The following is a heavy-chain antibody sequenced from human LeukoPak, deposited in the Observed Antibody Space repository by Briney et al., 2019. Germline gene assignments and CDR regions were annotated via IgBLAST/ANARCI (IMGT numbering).Heavy chain of an antibody. Sequence: ASVKVSCKASGYTFTGYYMHWVRQAPGQGLEGMGWINPNSGGTNYAQKFQGRVTMTRDTSISTAYMELSRLRSDDTAVYYCATTLERFGELIPYFDYWGQGTLVTVSS. D-gene: IGHD3-10*01. V-gene: IGHV1-2*02. J-gene: IGHJ4*02. CDR3: ATTLERFGELIPYFDY. CDR1: GYTFTGYY. CDR2: INPNSGGT.